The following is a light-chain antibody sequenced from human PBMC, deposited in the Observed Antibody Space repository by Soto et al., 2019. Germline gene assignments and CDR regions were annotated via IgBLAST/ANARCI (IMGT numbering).Light chain of an antibody. CDR1: SSNIGAGYD. V-gene: IGLV1-40*01. CDR2: GNS. J-gene: IGLJ1*01. CDR3: QSYDSSLSAFYV. Sequence: QSELAQEPAGVELRGRRVTISSTGSSSNIGAGYDVHWYQQLPGTAPKLLIYGNSNRPSGVPDRFSGSKSGTSASLAITGLQAEDEADYYCQSYDSSLSAFYVFGTGTKVTV.